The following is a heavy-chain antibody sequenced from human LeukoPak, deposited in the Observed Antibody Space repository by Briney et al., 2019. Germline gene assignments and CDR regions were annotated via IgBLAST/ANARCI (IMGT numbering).Heavy chain of an antibody. CDR1: GYTFTGYY. CDR2: INPNSGGT. V-gene: IGHV1-2*02. Sequence: ASVKVSCKASGYTFTGYYMHWVRLAPGQGLEWMGWINPNSGGTNYAQKFQGRVTMTRDTSISTAYMELSRLRSDDTAVYYCARFKVNKGKSRHIDYWGQGTLVTVSS. CDR3: ARFKVNKGKSRHIDY. D-gene: IGHD1/OR15-1a*01. J-gene: IGHJ4*02.